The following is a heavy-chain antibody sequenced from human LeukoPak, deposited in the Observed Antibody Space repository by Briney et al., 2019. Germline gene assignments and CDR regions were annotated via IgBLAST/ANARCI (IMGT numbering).Heavy chain of an antibody. D-gene: IGHD4-11*01. CDR3: ARGDDYAFEI. J-gene: IGHJ3*02. CDR1: GYTFTSYY. CDR2: IITNYVNSGAT. V-gene: IGHV1-2*06. Sequence: ASEKVSCKASGYTFTSYYMHWVRQAPGQGLEWMGRIITNYVNSGATNYAQKFQGRVTMTRDTSISTAYMELSRLTSDDTAMYYCARGDDYAFEIWGQGTMVIVSS.